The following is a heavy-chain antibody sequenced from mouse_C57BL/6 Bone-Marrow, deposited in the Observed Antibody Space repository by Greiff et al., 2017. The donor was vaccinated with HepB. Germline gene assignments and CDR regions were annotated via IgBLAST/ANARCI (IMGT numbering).Heavy chain of an antibody. CDR3: ARGDTTVVATYYFDY. CDR2: IYPGDGDT. Sequence: VQLQQSGPELVKPGASVKISCKASGYAFSSSWMNWVKQRPGKGLEWIGRIYPGDGDTNYNGKFKGKATLTADKSSSTAYMELRSLTSEDSAVYFCARGDTTVVATYYFDYWGQGTTLTVSS. V-gene: IGHV1-82*01. CDR1: GYAFSSSW. J-gene: IGHJ2*01. D-gene: IGHD1-1*01.